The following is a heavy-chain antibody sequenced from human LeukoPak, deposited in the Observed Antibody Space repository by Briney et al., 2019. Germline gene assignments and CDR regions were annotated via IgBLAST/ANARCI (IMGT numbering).Heavy chain of an antibody. CDR2: INYSGTT. D-gene: IGHD5-18*01. Sequence: PSGTLSLTCTVSGDSISSSRYYWPWVRQPPGKGLEWIGSINYSGTTYYNPSLRSRVTISVDTSKNQFSLKLSSVTAADTAIYYCARLRYSQPTYYYMDVWGKGTTVTVSS. J-gene: IGHJ6*03. CDR1: GDSISSSRYY. CDR3: ARLRYSQPTYYYMDV. V-gene: IGHV4-39*01.